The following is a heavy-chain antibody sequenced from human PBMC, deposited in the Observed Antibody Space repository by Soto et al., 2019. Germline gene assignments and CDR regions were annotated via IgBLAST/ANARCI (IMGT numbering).Heavy chain of an antibody. V-gene: IGHV1-18*01. D-gene: IGHD6-6*01. CDR1: GYRFITYG. CDR3: ARDRPTSSIRARDYYSAMDV. Sequence: QVQLVQSGAAVKKPGASVKVSCKASGYRFITYGISWVRQAPGQGLEWMGWISTYNGNTKYAQKLQGRVTMTTDTSTTTGYMELRSLRSDDTAVYYCARDRPTSSIRARDYYSAMDVWGQGTTVTVSS. CDR2: ISTYNGNT. J-gene: IGHJ6*02.